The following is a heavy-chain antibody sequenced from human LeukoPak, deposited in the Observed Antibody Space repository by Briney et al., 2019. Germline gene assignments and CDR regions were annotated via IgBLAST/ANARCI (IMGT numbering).Heavy chain of an antibody. J-gene: IGHJ4*02. CDR1: GFPFSNNV. CDR2: ISGSGGST. Sequence: GGSLRLSCAASGFPFSNNVMTWVRQAPGRGLDWLSAISGSGGSTYYADSVKGRFTISRDNSKNTLCLQMNSLRAEDTAVYYCAKTFPYGTTWYGFCDYWGQGALVTVSS. D-gene: IGHD3-3*01. V-gene: IGHV3-23*01. CDR3: AKTFPYGTTWYGFCDY.